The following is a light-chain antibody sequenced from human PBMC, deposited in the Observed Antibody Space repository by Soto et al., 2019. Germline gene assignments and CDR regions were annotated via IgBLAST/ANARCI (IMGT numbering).Light chain of an antibody. Sequence: IVLTQSPGTLSLSPGERVSLSCRASQSVTTRLACYQHKPGQAPRLLIYAASSRATGIPDRFSGSGSGTDFTLTISRLEPEDSAVYYCQQYTSPLTFGGGTKVDI. CDR2: AAS. CDR1: QSVTTR. V-gene: IGKV3-20*01. CDR3: QQYTSPLT. J-gene: IGKJ4*01.